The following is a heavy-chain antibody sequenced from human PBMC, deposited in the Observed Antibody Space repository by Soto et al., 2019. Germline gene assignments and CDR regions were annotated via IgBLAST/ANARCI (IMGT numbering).Heavy chain of an antibody. V-gene: IGHV1-3*01. J-gene: IGHJ6*02. D-gene: IGHD2-2*01. CDR2: INAGNGNT. Sequence: ASVKVSCKASGYTFTSYAMHWVRQAPGQRLEWMGWINAGNGNTKYSQKFQGRVTITRDTSASTAYMELSSLRSEDTAVYCCARTPRTVPYYYYGMDVWGQGTTVTVSS. CDR3: ARTPRTVPYYYYGMDV. CDR1: GYTFTSYA.